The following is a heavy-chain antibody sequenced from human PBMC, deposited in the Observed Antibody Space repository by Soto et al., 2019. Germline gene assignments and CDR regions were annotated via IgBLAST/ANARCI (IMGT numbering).Heavy chain of an antibody. CDR1: GYTFTSYA. J-gene: IGHJ6*02. Sequence: ASVKVSCKASGYTFTSYAMHWVRQAPGQRLEWMGWINAGNGNTKYSQKFQGRVTITRDTSASTAYMELSSLRSEDTAVYYCAREQLAAAGKTYCYYGMDVWGQGTTVTVSS. D-gene: IGHD6-13*01. CDR3: AREQLAAAGKTYCYYGMDV. CDR2: INAGNGNT. V-gene: IGHV1-3*01.